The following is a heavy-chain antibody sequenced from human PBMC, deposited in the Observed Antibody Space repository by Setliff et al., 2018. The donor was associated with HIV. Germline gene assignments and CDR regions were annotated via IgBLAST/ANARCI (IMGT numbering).Heavy chain of an antibody. V-gene: IGHV3-53*01. CDR1: GFTVSRFY. CDR2: IYSDGSS. Sequence: GGSLRLSCAASGFTVSRFYMGWVRQAPGKGLESVSVIYSDGSSYYADSVRGRFTISRDNYKNTPYIQMNSLGPEDTAVYYCARDSPLSHFDYWGQGILVTVSS. CDR3: ARDSPLSHFDY. J-gene: IGHJ4*02.